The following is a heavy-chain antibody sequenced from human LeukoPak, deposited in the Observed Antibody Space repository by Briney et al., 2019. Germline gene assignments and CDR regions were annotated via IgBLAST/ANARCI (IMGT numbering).Heavy chain of an antibody. CDR1: GYTFTSYG. V-gene: IGHV1-18*01. J-gene: IGHJ4*02. CDR3: ARDLSTTVIYGGDY. Sequence: ASVKVSCKASGYTFTSYGISWVRQAPGQGLEWMGWISAYNGNTNYARKLQGRVTMTTDTSTSTAYMELRSLRSDDTAVYYCARDLSTTVIYGGDYWGQGTLVTVSS. D-gene: IGHD4-17*01. CDR2: ISAYNGNT.